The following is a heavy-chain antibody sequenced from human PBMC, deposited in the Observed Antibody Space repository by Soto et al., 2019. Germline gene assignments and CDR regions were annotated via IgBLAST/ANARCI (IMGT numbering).Heavy chain of an antibody. CDR3: AKTASMTIRDGFDP. Sequence: EVQVLESGGGLVQPGGSLRLSCEASGFTFSSYAMSWVRQAPGQGLEWVSAISGSGSNPYYADSVKGRFTISSDNTKNTLYLQMNSLRAEDTAIYYCAKTASMTIRDGFDPWGQGTLVTVSS. V-gene: IGHV3-23*01. CDR2: ISGSGSNP. J-gene: IGHJ5*02. CDR1: GFTFSSYA. D-gene: IGHD4-17*01.